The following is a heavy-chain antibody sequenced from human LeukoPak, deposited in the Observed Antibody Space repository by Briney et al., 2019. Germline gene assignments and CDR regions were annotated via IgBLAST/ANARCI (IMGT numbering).Heavy chain of an antibody. V-gene: IGHV4-59*01. CDR3: ARVEVTSSWYSIDY. J-gene: IGHJ4*02. Sequence: SETLSLTCTVSGGSISSYYWSWIRQPPGKGLEWIGYIYYSGSTNYNPSLKSRVIISVDTSKNQFSLKLTSVTAADTAVYYCARVEVTSSWYSIDYWGQGILVTVPS. CDR2: IYYSGST. D-gene: IGHD6-13*01. CDR1: GGSISSYY.